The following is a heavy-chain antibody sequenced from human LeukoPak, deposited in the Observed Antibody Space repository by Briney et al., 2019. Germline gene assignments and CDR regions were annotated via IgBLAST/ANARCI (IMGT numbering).Heavy chain of an antibody. V-gene: IGHV4-59*08. CDR1: GGSISSYY. J-gene: IGHJ5*02. CDR2: IYYSGST. CDR3: ARGIAAANNWFDP. D-gene: IGHD6-13*01. Sequence: PSETLSLTCTVSGGSISSYYWSWIRQPPGKGLEWIGYIYYSGSTNYNPSLKSRVTISVDTSKNQFSLKLSSVTAADTAVYYCARGIAAANNWFDPWGQGTLVTLSS.